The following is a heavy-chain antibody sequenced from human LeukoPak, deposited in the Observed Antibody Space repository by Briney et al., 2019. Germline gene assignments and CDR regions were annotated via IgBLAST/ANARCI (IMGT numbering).Heavy chain of an antibody. CDR2: ISYDGSNK. V-gene: IGHV3-30*03. CDR1: GFTFSNYS. D-gene: IGHD4-17*01. Sequence: GGSLRLSCAVSGFTFSNYSMNWVRQAPGKGLEWVAVISYDGSNKYYADSVKGRFTISRDNSKNTLYLQMNSLRAEDTAVYYCARDRYYGDPYYYGMDVWGQGTTVTVSS. CDR3: ARDRYYGDPYYYGMDV. J-gene: IGHJ6*02.